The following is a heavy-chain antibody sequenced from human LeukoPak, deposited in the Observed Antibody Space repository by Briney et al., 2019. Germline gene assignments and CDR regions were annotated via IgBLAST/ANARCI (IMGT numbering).Heavy chain of an antibody. Sequence: PSETLSLTCAVYGGSFSTYYWSWIRHPPGKGLEWIGEINHSGSTNYNTSLKSRVTISVETSKNQFSLKLSSVTAADPAVYYCARTSRDGYNMRFDPWGQGTLVTVSS. CDR2: INHSGST. CDR1: GGSFSTYY. CDR3: ARTSRDGYNMRFDP. V-gene: IGHV4-34*01. J-gene: IGHJ5*02. D-gene: IGHD5-24*01.